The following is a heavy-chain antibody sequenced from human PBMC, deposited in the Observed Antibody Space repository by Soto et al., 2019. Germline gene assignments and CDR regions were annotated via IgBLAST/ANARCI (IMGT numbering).Heavy chain of an antibody. CDR2: ISYDGSNK. J-gene: IGHJ6*02. CDR3: ARDLGVRVVRGVTHYYYYGMDV. Sequence: GGSLRLSCAASGFIFSGYSMHWVRRAPGKGLEWVAVISYDGSNKYYADSVKGRFTISRDNSKNTLYLQMNSLRAEDTTVYYCARDLGVRVVRGVTHYYYYGMDVWGQGTTVTVSS. CDR1: GFIFSGYS. D-gene: IGHD3-10*01. V-gene: IGHV3-30-3*01.